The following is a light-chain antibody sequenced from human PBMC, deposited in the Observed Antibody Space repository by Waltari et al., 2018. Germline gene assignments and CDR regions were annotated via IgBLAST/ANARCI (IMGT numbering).Light chain of an antibody. V-gene: IGLV2-14*01. Sequence: QSALTQPASVSGSPGQSITISCTGTSSDVGGYNYVSWYQQHPGKAPKLMIYEVSNRPAGVSNRCAGSRAANTASRTSSGLQAEDEADYYCSSYTSSSTVVFGTGTKVTVL. CDR3: SSYTSSSTVV. CDR2: EVS. CDR1: SSDVGGYNY. J-gene: IGLJ1*01.